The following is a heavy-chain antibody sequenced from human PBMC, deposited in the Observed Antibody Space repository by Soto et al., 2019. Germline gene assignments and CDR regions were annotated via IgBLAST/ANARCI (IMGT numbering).Heavy chain of an antibody. V-gene: IGHV4-4*07. J-gene: IGHJ4*02. Sequence: SETLSLTCTVSGDSINNYYWSWMRLPAGKGLEWIGRIYSNGNTYYNPSLKSRVSMSVDTSKNQFSLILKSVTAADTAVYYCARGGSVSTPAHRDHSSQGTCVTVSS. CDR2: IYSNGNT. CDR1: GDSINNYY. CDR3: ARGGSVSTPAHRDH.